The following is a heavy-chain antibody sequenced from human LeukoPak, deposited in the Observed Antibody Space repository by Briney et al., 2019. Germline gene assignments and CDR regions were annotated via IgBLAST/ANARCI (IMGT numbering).Heavy chain of an antibody. CDR1: GFGFSSYA. CDR3: ARGPLAADGLFDP. Sequence: GGSLRLSCAASGFGFSSYAMHWVRQAPGKGLAWIAYISSTSNTIYYADSVKGRFTISRDNAKNSLYLQMNSLRAEDTAVYYCARGPLAADGLFDPWGQGTLVTVSS. CDR2: ISSTSNTI. D-gene: IGHD6-13*01. V-gene: IGHV3-48*04. J-gene: IGHJ5*02.